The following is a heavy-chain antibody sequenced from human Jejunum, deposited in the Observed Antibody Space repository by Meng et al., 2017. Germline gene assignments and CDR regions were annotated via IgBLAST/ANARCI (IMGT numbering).Heavy chain of an antibody. D-gene: IGHD1-14*01. Sequence: QVQRPTSGPGLVKPSGTLSLTCTVSGVSTTAPFYGTWIRQAPGKGLEWIGEVWPSGATYYNPSLSSRITISIDTSNNQFSLEVAFLTAADTAVYYCARAIRERYFDSWGQGTLVTVSS. CDR2: VWPSGAT. CDR1: GVSTTAPFY. V-gene: IGHV4-4*02. J-gene: IGHJ4*02. CDR3: ARAIRERYFDS.